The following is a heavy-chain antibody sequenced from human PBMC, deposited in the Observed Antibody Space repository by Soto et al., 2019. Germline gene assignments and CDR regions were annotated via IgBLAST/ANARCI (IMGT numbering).Heavy chain of an antibody. CDR3: AKAHCTKGVGDWFLFDY. J-gene: IGHJ4*02. CDR2: ISGSGGST. CDR1: GYSISSYA. D-gene: IGHD2-8*01. V-gene: IGHV3-23*01. Sequence: RGSLRVACGAGGYSISSYAMNSVRQAPGKRLEWVSAISGSGGSTYFADSVKGGFTISRDNSKNTLSLHMNSGRAEATAVYYSAKAHCTKGVGDWFLFDYWRQRTLDRVSS.